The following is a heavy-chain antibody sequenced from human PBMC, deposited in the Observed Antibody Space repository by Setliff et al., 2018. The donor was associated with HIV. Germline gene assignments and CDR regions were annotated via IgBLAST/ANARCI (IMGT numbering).Heavy chain of an antibody. D-gene: IGHD6-13*01. Sequence: PGGSLRLSCAASGFTFSSYVMHWVRQAPGKGLEWVSYISGPGRSIFYSDSVKGRFTISRDNAKKFLYLQMNSLRAEDTAVYYCMTRELGSAGWGQGTLVTVSS. V-gene: IGHV3-48*01. J-gene: IGHJ4*02. CDR2: ISGPGRSI. CDR1: GFTFSSYV. CDR3: MTRELGSAG.